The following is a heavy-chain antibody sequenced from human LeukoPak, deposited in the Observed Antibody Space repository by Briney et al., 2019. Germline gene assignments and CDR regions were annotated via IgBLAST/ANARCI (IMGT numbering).Heavy chain of an antibody. CDR1: GYTFTGYY. V-gene: IGHV1-2*02. J-gene: IGHJ4*02. D-gene: IGHD2-2*01. CDR3: ARGPEYCSSTSCYYLFDY. CDR2: INPNSGGT. Sequence: ASVKVSCKASGYTFTGYYMHWVRQAPGQGLEWMGWINPNSGGTNYAQKFQGRVTMTRDTSISTAYMELSRLRSDDTAVYYCARGPEYCSSTSCYYLFDYWGQGTLVTVSS.